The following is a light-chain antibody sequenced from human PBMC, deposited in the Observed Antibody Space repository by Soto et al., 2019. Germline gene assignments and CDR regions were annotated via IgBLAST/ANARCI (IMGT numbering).Light chain of an antibody. CDR1: QNVDTY. J-gene: IGKJ1*01. CDR2: DAS. CDR3: QQRSNWAPT. Sequence: EIVLTQSPATLSLSPGERVTLSCRASQNVDTYLAWYQQKPGQAPRLLMFDASNRATGIPARFSGSGSGTDFTLTISSLEPDDFAVYYCQQRSNWAPTFGQGTKVEIK. V-gene: IGKV3-11*01.